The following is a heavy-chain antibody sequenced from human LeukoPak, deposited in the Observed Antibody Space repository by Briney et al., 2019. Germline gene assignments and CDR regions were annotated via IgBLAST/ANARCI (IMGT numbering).Heavy chain of an antibody. D-gene: IGHD5-18*01. CDR1: GFTFDDYG. V-gene: IGHV3-7*03. CDR3: AREPRGYSYGYFDY. CDR2: IKQDGSEK. Sequence: PGGSLRLSCAASGFTFDDYGMSWVRQAPGKGLEWVANIKQDGSEKYYVDSVKGRFTISRDNAKNSLHLQMNSLRAEDTAVYYCAREPRGYSYGYFDYWGQGTLVTVSS. J-gene: IGHJ4*02.